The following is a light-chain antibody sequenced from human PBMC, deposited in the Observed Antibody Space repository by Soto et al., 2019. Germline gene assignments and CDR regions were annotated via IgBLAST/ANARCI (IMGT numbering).Light chain of an antibody. CDR3: SSHAGNNNYV. CDR1: SSDVGGQNY. J-gene: IGLJ1*01. V-gene: IGLV2-8*01. CDR2: AVT. Sequence: GASSDVGGQNYVSWYQQHPGKAPKLIIYAVTERPSGVPDRFSGSKSGNTASLTVSGLQTEDEADYYCSSHAGNNNYVFGNGTKVTV.